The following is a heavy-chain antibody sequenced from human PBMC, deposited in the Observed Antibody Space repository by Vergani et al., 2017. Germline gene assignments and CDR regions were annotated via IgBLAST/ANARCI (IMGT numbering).Heavy chain of an antibody. CDR2: ISGSGGST. V-gene: IGHV3-23*01. D-gene: IGHD3-22*01. J-gene: IGHJ6*03. CDR1: GFTFSSYA. CDR3: ANPYYYDSSGYYYYMDV. Sequence: EVQLLESGGGLVQPGGSLRLSCAASGFTFSSYAMSWVRQAPGKGLEWVSAISGSGGSTYYAYSVKGRFTISRDNSKKTLYLQMNSLRAEDTAVYYCANPYYYDSSGYYYYMDVWGKGTTVTVSS.